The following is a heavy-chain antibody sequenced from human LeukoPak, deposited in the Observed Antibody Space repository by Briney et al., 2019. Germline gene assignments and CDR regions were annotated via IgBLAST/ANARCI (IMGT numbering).Heavy chain of an antibody. CDR2: INPNSGGT. J-gene: IGHJ6*02. Sequence: ASVKVSCKASGYTFTGYYMHWVRQAPGQGLEWMGWINPNSGGTNYAQKFQGRVTMTRDTSISTAYMELSRLRSGDTAVYYCARDFCSSTSCPFYYYYGMDAWGQGTTVTVSS. D-gene: IGHD2-2*01. CDR3: ARDFCSSTSCPFYYYYGMDA. V-gene: IGHV1-2*02. CDR1: GYTFTGYY.